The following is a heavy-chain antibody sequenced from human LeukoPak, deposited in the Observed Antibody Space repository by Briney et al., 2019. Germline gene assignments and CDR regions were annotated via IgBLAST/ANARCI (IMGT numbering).Heavy chain of an antibody. D-gene: IGHD4-11*01. J-gene: IGHJ6*03. CDR3: ARDKGTVTPRGYYYYMDV. CDR1: GFTFSNFW. CDR2: IKQDGSEK. V-gene: IGHV3-7*01. Sequence: SGGSLRLSCAASGFTFSNFWMSWVRQAPGKGLEWVAKIKQDGSEKYYVDSVKGRFTISRDNAKSSLYLQMNNQRAEDTAVYFCARDKGTVTPRGYYYYMDVWGRGTTVTVSS.